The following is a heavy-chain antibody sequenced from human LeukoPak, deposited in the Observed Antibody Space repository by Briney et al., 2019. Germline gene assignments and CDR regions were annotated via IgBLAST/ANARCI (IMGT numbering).Heavy chain of an antibody. V-gene: IGHV3-48*03. Sequence: PGGSLRLSCAASGFTFSSYEMNWVRQAPGKGLEWVSYISSSGSTIYYADSVKGRFTISRDNAKNSLYLQMNSLRAEDTAVYYCARDPGSGPWNDHSYYYMDVWGKGTTVTISS. D-gene: IGHD1-1*01. CDR1: GFTFSSYE. CDR2: ISSSGSTI. CDR3: ARDPGSGPWNDHSYYYMDV. J-gene: IGHJ6*03.